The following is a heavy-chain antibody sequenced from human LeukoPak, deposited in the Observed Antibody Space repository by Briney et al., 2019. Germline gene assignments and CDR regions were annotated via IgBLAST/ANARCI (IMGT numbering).Heavy chain of an antibody. V-gene: IGHV3-30*04. D-gene: IGHD5-18*01. CDR2: ISYDGSNK. Sequence: GRSLRLSCAASGFTFSSYAMHWVRQAPGKGLEWVAVISYDGSNKYYADSVKGRFTISRDNSKNTPYLQMNSLRAEDTAVYYCARAASYRIQLCQNWGQGTLVTVSS. J-gene: IGHJ4*02. CDR1: GFTFSSYA. CDR3: ARAASYRIQLCQN.